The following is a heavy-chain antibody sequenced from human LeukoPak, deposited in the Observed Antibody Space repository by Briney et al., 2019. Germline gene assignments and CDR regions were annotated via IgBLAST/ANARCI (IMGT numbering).Heavy chain of an antibody. J-gene: IGHJ4*02. Sequence: GGSLGLSCAASGFTFSSYWMSWVRQAPGKGLEWVAIIKQDGSEKYYVDSVKGRFTISRDNAKNSLYLQMNSLRAEDTAVYYCARAGITMVRGVISYYWGQGTLVTVSS. D-gene: IGHD3-10*01. CDR2: IKQDGSEK. V-gene: IGHV3-7*01. CDR1: GFTFSSYW. CDR3: ARAGITMVRGVISYY.